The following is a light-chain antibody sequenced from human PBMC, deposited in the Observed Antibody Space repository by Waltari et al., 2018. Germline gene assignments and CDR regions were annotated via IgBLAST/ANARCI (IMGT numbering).Light chain of an antibody. CDR3: MQVLQPPLT. Sequence: DIVMTQSPRSLPVTPGEPASISCRSSQSLQNHIGDNYLDWYLQKPGQSPQLLIYLGSNRASGVTDRFSGSGSGTDFTLKISRVEAEDVGVYYCMQVLQPPLTLGGGTNVEIK. V-gene: IGKV2-28*01. CDR2: LGS. CDR1: QSLQNHIGDNY. J-gene: IGKJ4*01.